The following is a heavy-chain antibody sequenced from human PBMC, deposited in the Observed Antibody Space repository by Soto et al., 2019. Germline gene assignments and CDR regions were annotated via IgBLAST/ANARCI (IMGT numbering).Heavy chain of an antibody. Sequence: EVQLLESGGGLVQPGGSLRLSCAASGFTFSSYAMSWVRQAPGKGLEWVSTISGSGGSTYYADSVKGRFTISRDNSKNTLYLQMNSLRAEDTAAYYCGKTLYYYDSCGYQWGQGTLVTVSS. J-gene: IGHJ4*02. CDR2: ISGSGGST. CDR1: GFTFSSYA. V-gene: IGHV3-23*01. D-gene: IGHD3-22*01. CDR3: GKTLYYYDSCGYQ.